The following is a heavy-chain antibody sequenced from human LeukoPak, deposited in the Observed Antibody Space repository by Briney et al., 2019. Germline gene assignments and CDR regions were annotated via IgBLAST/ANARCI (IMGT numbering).Heavy chain of an antibody. Sequence: GGSLRLSCAAFGFIFSSYAMNWVRQAPGTGLEWVSGISGSGGRTDYADPVKGRFTISRDNSKNTLYLQMNSLRAEDTAVYYCAKGSYYDSSGYHPLSFDYWGQGTLVTVSS. V-gene: IGHV3-23*01. D-gene: IGHD3-22*01. CDR2: ISGSGGRT. CDR1: GFIFSSYA. J-gene: IGHJ4*02. CDR3: AKGSYYDSSGYHPLSFDY.